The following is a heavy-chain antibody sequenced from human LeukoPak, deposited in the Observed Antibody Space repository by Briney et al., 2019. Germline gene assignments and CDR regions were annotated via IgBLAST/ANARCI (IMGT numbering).Heavy chain of an antibody. CDR3: AREGRESGSYYGGGDVGAFDI. CDR2: INSNNGGT. Sequence: ASVKVSCKASGYTFTGYYMHWVRQAPGQGLEWMGWINSNNGGTKSAQKFQGRVTMTRDTSISTTYMELSSLRSDDTAVYYCAREGRESGSYYGGGDVGAFDIWGQGTMVTVS. V-gene: IGHV1-2*02. D-gene: IGHD1-26*01. CDR1: GYTFTGYY. J-gene: IGHJ3*02.